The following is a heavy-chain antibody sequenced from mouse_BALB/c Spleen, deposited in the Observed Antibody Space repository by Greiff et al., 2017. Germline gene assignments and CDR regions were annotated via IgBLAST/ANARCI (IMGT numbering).Heavy chain of an antibody. D-gene: IGHD2-14*01. V-gene: IGHV5-9-4*01. J-gene: IGHJ4*01. CDR2: ISSGGSYT. CDR3: ARGAYRYAMDY. CDR1: GFTFSSYA. Sequence: EVQLVESGGGLVKPGGSLKLSCAASGFTFSSYAMSWVRQSPEKRLEWVAEISSGGSYTYYPDTVTGRFTISRDNAKNTLYLEMSSLRSEDTAMYYCARGAYRYAMDYWGQGTSVTVSS.